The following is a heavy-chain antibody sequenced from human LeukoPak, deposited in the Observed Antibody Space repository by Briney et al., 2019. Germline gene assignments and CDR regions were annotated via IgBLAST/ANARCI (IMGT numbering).Heavy chain of an antibody. CDR3: ARDGPQSCYDILTGYYQGPFDY. V-gene: IGHV3-33*01. Sequence: PGGSLRLSCAASGFTFSSYGMHWVRQAPGKGLEWVAVIWYDGSNKYYADSVKGRFTISRDNSKNTLYLQMNSLRAEDTAVYYCARDGPQSCYDILTGYYQGPFDYWGQGTLVTVSS. D-gene: IGHD3-9*01. CDR2: IWYDGSNK. CDR1: GFTFSSYG. J-gene: IGHJ4*02.